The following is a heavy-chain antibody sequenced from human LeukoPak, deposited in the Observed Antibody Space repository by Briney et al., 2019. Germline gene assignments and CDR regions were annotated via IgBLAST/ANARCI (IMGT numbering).Heavy chain of an antibody. D-gene: IGHD3-10*01. CDR1: GGPISPYY. CDR2: IYNNGST. V-gene: IGHV4-4*07. CDR3: ARGLNAMVRGQAFDI. Sequence: PSETLSLTCPVSGGPISPYYWSWIRQPARKGLEWIGRIYNNGSTNYNPSLKSRVTMSVDTSKNQFSLKLSSVTAADTAVYYCARGLNAMVRGQAFDIWGQGTMGTVSS. J-gene: IGHJ3*02.